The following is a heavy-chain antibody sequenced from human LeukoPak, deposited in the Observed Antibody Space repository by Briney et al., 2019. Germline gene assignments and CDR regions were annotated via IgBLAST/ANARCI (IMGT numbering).Heavy chain of an antibody. D-gene: IGHD1-26*01. J-gene: IGHJ3*02. CDR3: ARGGSSPEALGDALNI. Sequence: PGGSLTLSCAASGLTFSNYWMHWDRQAPRQWLVRASRIGSDGRSIIYADSVKGRFAISRDNAKNTLYLEMNGLRVEDTAVYYCARGGSSPEALGDALNIWGQGTMVTVSS. CDR1: GLTFSNYW. V-gene: IGHV3-74*01. CDR2: IGSDGRSI.